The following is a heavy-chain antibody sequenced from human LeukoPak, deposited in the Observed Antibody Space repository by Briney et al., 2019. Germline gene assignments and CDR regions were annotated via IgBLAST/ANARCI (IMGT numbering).Heavy chain of an antibody. J-gene: IGHJ5*02. CDR3: ALSTYSSSPS. Sequence: PGGSLRPSCAASGFIFSNHWMIWVRQAPGKGLEWVANINQDESKKYYVASVEGRFTISRDNAKNSLYLQMDSLRAEDTALYYCALSTYSSSPSWGQGTLVTVSS. V-gene: IGHV3-7*01. CDR1: GFIFSNHW. D-gene: IGHD6-6*01. CDR2: INQDESKK.